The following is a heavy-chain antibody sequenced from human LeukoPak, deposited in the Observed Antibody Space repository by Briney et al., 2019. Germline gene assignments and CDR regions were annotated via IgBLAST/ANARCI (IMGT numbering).Heavy chain of an antibody. D-gene: IGHD6-13*01. CDR2: IYYSGST. Sequence: SETLSLTCTVSGGSISSYYWSWIRQPPGKGLEWIGYIYYSGSTNYNPSLKSRVTISVDTSKNQFSLKLSSVTAADTAVYYCARHVEAAAVTGFDHWGQGMLVTVSS. CDR1: GGSISSYY. CDR3: ARHVEAAAVTGFDH. V-gene: IGHV4-59*08. J-gene: IGHJ5*02.